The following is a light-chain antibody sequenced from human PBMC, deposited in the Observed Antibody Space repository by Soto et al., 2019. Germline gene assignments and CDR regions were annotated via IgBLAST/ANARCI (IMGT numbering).Light chain of an antibody. V-gene: IGKV3-11*01. Sequence: EIVLTQSPATLSLSPGERATLSCRASQSGGNNLAWYQQKPGQAPGRLIYEASTRATGIPARFSGSGSGTDFTHTISRLDPEDFAVYYCQQHAHWPLTVGGGTKVEIK. J-gene: IGKJ4*01. CDR1: QSGGNN. CDR3: QQHAHWPLT. CDR2: EAS.